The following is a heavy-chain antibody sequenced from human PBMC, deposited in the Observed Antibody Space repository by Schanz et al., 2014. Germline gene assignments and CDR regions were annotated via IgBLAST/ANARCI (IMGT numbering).Heavy chain of an antibody. D-gene: IGHD3-9*01. Sequence: EVRLVESGGGLVQPGGSLRLSCVASGFTFSRYAMHWVRQAPGKGLEWVSVIYSDGSTYYVDSVKGRFIISRDNSKNTVYLQMNSLRAEDTAVYFCAKDPYDVLTGYQYYFDYWGPGRLVTVSS. V-gene: IGHV3-66*01. CDR3: AKDPYDVLTGYQYYFDY. CDR1: GFTFSRYA. CDR2: IYSDGST. J-gene: IGHJ4*02.